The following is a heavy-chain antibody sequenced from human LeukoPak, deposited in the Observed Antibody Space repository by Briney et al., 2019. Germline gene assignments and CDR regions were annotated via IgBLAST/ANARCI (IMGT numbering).Heavy chain of an antibody. V-gene: IGHV4-39*01. CDR3: ARPDIVVVPAVGGAFDI. J-gene: IGHJ3*02. D-gene: IGHD2-2*01. CDR2: IFYSGTT. CDR1: GGSISSSSYY. Sequence: SETLSLTCTVSGGSISSSSYYWAWIRQPPGKGLEWIGSIFYSGTTFYNPSLKSRLTISVDTSKNQFSLKLSSVTAADTAVYYCARPDIVVVPAVGGAFDIWGQGTMVTVSS.